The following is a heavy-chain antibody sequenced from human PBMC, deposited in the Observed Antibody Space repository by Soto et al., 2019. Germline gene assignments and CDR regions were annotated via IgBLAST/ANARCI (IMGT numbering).Heavy chain of an antibody. CDR3: ARGVRQLWFIWFDP. J-gene: IGHJ5*02. D-gene: IGHD5-18*01. CDR2: INHSGST. CDR1: GGSFSGYY. Sequence: PSETLSLTCAVYGGSFSGYYWSWIRQPPGKGLEWIGEINHSGSTNYNPSLKSRVTISVDTSTNQFSLKLSSVTAAGTAVYYCARGVRQLWFIWFDPWGHGTLVTVS. V-gene: IGHV4-34*01.